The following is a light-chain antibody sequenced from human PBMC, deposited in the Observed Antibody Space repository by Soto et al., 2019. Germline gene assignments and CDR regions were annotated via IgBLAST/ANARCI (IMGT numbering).Light chain of an antibody. Sequence: EIVLTQSPATLTLSPGQRATLSCRASQSVSSYLAWYQQKPGQAPRLLIYDASNRATGIPARFSGSGSVTDFTLTLSSLEPEYFAVYYCQQRSNWPLTFGGGTEVEIK. V-gene: IGKV3-11*01. J-gene: IGKJ4*01. CDR1: QSVSSY. CDR3: QQRSNWPLT. CDR2: DAS.